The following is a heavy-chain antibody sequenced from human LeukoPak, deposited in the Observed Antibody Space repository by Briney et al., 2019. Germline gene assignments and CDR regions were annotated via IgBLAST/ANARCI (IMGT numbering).Heavy chain of an antibody. CDR2: INWNSDSI. J-gene: IGHJ4*02. CDR1: GFTFSSCS. V-gene: IGHV3-9*03. Sequence: GGSLRLSCAASGFTFSSCSMNWVRQAPGKGLEWVSGINWNSDSIGYADSVKGRFTTSRDNAKNSLYLQMNSLRAEDMALYYCAKSPGAMYYDSSGYPDYWGQGTLVTVSS. D-gene: IGHD3-22*01. CDR3: AKSPGAMYYDSSGYPDY.